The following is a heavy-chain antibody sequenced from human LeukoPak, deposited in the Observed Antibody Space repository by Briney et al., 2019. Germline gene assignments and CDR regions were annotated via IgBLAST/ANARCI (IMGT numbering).Heavy chain of an antibody. V-gene: IGHV3-23*01. CDR1: GFAFSTSA. CDR3: AKVLRGVIVYDY. Sequence: GGSLRLSCSASGFAFSTSAMSWVRQAPGKGLEWVSTITGTGDYKEYADSVKGRFTISRDNSKNTLFLQMSSLRADDTAFYYCAKVLRGVIVYDYWGQGTLVTVSS. D-gene: IGHD3-10*01. CDR2: ITGTGDYK. J-gene: IGHJ4*02.